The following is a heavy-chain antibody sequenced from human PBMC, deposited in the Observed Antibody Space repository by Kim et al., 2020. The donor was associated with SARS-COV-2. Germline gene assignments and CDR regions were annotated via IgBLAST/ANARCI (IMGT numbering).Heavy chain of an antibody. V-gene: IGHV6-1*01. J-gene: IGHJ5*02. CDR1: GDSVSSNSAA. Sequence: SETLSLTCAISGDSVSSNSAAWNWIRQSPSRGLEWLGRTYYMSKWYNDYAVSVKSRITINPDTSKNQFSLQLNSVTPEDTAVYYCAREGYYDSSGYSNSWFDPWGQGTLVTVSS. CDR3: AREGYYDSSGYSNSWFDP. CDR2: TYYMSKWYN. D-gene: IGHD3-22*01.